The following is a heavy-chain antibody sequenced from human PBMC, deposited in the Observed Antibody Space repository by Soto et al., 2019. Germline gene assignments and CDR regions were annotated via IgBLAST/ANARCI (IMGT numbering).Heavy chain of an antibody. Sequence: QVQLQESGPGLVKPSETLSLTCTVSGGSISSYYWSWIRQPPGKGLEWIGYIYYSGSTNYNPSLMRRVTISADTSKHQFSLKLNSMTAADTAVYYCARHNYGSGSTYFDYWGQGTLVTVSS. D-gene: IGHD3-10*01. CDR2: IYYSGST. J-gene: IGHJ4*02. CDR3: ARHNYGSGSTYFDY. CDR1: GGSISSYY. V-gene: IGHV4-59*08.